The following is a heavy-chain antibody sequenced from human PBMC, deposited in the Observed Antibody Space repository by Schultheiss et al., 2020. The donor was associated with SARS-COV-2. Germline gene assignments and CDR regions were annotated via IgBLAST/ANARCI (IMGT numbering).Heavy chain of an antibody. J-gene: IGHJ5*02. CDR1: GGSISSYY. CDR3: AREYARWFDP. D-gene: IGHD2-2*01. Sequence: SETLSLTCTVSGGSISSYYWSWIRQPPGKGLECIGSIYYTGSTKYNPSLKSRVTISVDTSKNQFSLKLSSVTAADTAVYYCAREYARWFDPWGQGTLVTVSS. V-gene: IGHV4-59*01. CDR2: IYYTGST.